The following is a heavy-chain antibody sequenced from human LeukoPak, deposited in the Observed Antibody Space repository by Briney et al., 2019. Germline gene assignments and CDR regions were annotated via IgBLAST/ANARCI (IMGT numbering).Heavy chain of an antibody. Sequence: GGSLRLSCAASGFTISSHWMSWVRQVPGKGLESVAHIKHDESETYYVDTVRGRFIVSRDNAKNSLYLQMNSLRVEDTAVYHCARGPTDFDASDIWGHGTLVTVSS. J-gene: IGHJ3*02. CDR3: ARGPTDFDASDI. CDR1: GFTISSHW. CDR2: IKHDESET. V-gene: IGHV3-7*01.